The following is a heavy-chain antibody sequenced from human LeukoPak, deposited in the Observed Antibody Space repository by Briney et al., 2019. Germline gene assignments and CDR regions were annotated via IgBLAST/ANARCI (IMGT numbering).Heavy chain of an antibody. CDR2: ISGSGGST. Sequence: PGGSLRLSCAASGFTFSSYAMSWVRQAPGKGLEWVSVISGSGGSTYYADSVKGRFTISRDNSKNTLYLQMNSLRAEDTAVYYCAKTPFNCGGDCSFGTGYYFDYWGQGTLVTVSS. CDR1: GFTFSSYA. V-gene: IGHV3-23*01. CDR3: AKTPFNCGGDCSFGTGYYFDY. D-gene: IGHD2-21*02. J-gene: IGHJ4*02.